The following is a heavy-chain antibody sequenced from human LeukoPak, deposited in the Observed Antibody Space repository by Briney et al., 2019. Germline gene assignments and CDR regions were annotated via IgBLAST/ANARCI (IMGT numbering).Heavy chain of an antibody. Sequence: SETLSLTCTVSGGSISSSSYYWGWIRQPPGKGREWIVSIYYSGSTYYNPSLKSRVTISVDTSKNQFSLKLSSVTAADTAVYYCARDLLLSSVFDPWGQGTLVTVSS. J-gene: IGHJ5*02. CDR3: ARDLLLSSVFDP. CDR2: IYYSGST. V-gene: IGHV4-39*07. D-gene: IGHD3-10*01. CDR1: GGSISSSSYY.